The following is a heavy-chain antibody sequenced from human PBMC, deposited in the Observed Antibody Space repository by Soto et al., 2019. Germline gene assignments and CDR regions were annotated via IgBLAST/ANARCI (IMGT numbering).Heavy chain of an antibody. CDR2: IYYSGST. J-gene: IGHJ6*02. CDR1: GGAISSGGYY. D-gene: IGHD6-13*01. Sequence: SGTLSLTCTVSGGAISSGGYYWSWIRQHPGKGLEWIGYIYYSGSTYYNPSLKSRVTISVDTSKNQFSLKLSSVTAADTAVYYCARARAAAAGSHYYYDYGMDVWGQGTTVTVSS. CDR3: ARARAAAAGSHYYYDYGMDV. V-gene: IGHV4-31*03.